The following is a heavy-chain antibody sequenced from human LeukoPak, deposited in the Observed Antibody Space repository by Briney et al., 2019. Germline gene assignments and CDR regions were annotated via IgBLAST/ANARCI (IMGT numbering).Heavy chain of an antibody. CDR2: IYSGGST. D-gene: IGHD5-24*01. Sequence: GGSLRLSCAASGFTVSSNYMSWVRQAPGKGLEWVSVIYSGGSTYYADSVKGRFTVSRDNSKNTLFLQMNSLTPEDTAVYFCARDQGDGYNWAPFDYWGQGTLVTVSS. V-gene: IGHV3-53*05. CDR3: ARDQGDGYNWAPFDY. J-gene: IGHJ4*02. CDR1: GFTVSSNY.